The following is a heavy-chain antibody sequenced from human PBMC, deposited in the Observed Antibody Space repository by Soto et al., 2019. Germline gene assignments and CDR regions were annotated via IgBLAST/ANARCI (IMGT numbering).Heavy chain of an antibody. V-gene: IGHV3-23*01. CDR3: AKGPHSSGWHYFDY. CDR2: VSGSGGNA. J-gene: IGHJ4*02. Sequence: SGVSLRLSCAASGITFSSYAMSWVRQAPGKGLEWVSTVSGSGGNAYYADSVKGRFTISRDSIENTLYLQMISLRAEDMAIYYCAKGPHSSGWHYFDYWGQGTMVTVSS. D-gene: IGHD6-19*01. CDR1: GITFSSYA.